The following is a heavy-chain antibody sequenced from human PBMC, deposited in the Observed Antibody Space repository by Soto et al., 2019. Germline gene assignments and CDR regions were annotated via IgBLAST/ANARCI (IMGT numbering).Heavy chain of an antibody. D-gene: IGHD2-15*01. CDR1: GYTFTSYD. CDR2: MNPNSGNT. Sequence: QVQLVQSGAEVKKPGASVKVSCKASGYTFTSYDINWVRQATGQGLEWMGWMNPNSGNTGFAQKYQGRVPMTRSTSISTAYMELSSPRSEDTAVYYCARGPQDILDHWGQGTLVTVSS. CDR3: ARGPQDILDH. J-gene: IGHJ4*02. V-gene: IGHV1-8*01.